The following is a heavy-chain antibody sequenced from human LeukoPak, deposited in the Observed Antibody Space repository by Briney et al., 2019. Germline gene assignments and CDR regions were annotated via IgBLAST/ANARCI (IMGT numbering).Heavy chain of an antibody. D-gene: IGHD1-14*01. J-gene: IGHJ5*02. Sequence: SETLSLTCTVSGGSISSSSYYWGWIRQPPGKGLEWIGSIYYSGSTYYNPSLKSRVTISVDTSKNQFSLKLSSVTAADTAVYYCARGDRGFDPWGQGTLVTVSS. CDR3: ARGDRGFDP. CDR2: IYYSGST. CDR1: GGSISSSSYY. V-gene: IGHV4-39*07.